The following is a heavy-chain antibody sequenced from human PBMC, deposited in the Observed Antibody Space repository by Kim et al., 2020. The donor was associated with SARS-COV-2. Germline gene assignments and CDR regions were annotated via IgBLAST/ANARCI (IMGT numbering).Heavy chain of an antibody. CDR1: GYTFTSYG. CDR2: ISAYNGNT. D-gene: IGHD2-21*01. V-gene: IGHV1-18*01. Sequence: ASVKVSCKASGYTFTSYGISWVRQAPGQGLEWMGWISAYNGNTNYAQKLQGRVTMTTDTSTSTAYMELRSLRSDDTAVYYCARDGQILWGSWYYYYYGMDVWGQGTTVTVSS. CDR3: ARDGQILWGSWYYYYYGMDV. J-gene: IGHJ6*02.